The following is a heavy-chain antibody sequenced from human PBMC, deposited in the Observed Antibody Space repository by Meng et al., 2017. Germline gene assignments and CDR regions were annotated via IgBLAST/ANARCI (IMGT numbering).Heavy chain of an antibody. CDR3: ARDEDISAAGKLFGDY. Sequence: QVQLVHSGAEVKKPGASVKVSCKPSGYNFPDYYIHWVRRAPGQGLEWMGRINPKSGDTHYAQKFQARVTMTGDTSISTAYMELSGLRSDDTAMYYCARDEDISAAGKLFGDYWGQGTLVTVFS. V-gene: IGHV1-2*06. D-gene: IGHD6-25*01. CDR1: GYNFPDYY. CDR2: INPKSGDT. J-gene: IGHJ4*02.